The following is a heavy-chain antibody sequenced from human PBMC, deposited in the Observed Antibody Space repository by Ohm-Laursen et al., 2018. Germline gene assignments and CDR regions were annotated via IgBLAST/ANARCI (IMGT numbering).Heavy chain of an antibody. CDR2: IHPAGGEP. CDR3: ARDPPQDTSAYYDY. CDR1: GYTFTGYY. J-gene: IGHJ4*02. V-gene: IGHV1-46*01. Sequence: GSSVTVSCKASGYTFTGYYLHWVRQAPGQGLEWMGLIHPAGGEPNYAQNFQGRVTMTRDTSTSTVYMELTSLRSEDTAVYYCARDPPQDTSAYYDYWGQGTLVTVSS. D-gene: IGHD2-2*01.